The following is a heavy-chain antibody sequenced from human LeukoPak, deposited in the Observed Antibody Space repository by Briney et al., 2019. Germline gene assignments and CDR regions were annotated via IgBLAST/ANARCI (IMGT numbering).Heavy chain of an antibody. CDR2: INSDGSST. D-gene: IGHD3-3*01. V-gene: IGHV3-74*01. J-gene: IGHJ4*02. CDR1: GFTFSSYW. Sequence: QPGGSLRLSCAASGFTFSSYWMHWVRQAPGKGLVWVSRINSDGSSTSYADSVKGRFTISRDNAKNTLYLQINSLRAEDTAVYYCARVYDFWSAPHQSYWGRGTLVTVSS. CDR3: ARVYDFWSAPHQSY.